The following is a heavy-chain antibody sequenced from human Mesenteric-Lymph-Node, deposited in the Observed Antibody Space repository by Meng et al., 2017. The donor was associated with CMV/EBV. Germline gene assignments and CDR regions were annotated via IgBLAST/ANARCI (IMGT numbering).Heavy chain of an antibody. J-gene: IGHJ4*02. D-gene: IGHD2-2*01. CDR3: ARGYCSSTSCPFDY. V-gene: IGHV1-2*02. Sequence: ASVKVSCKASGYTFTSYYMHWVRQAPGQGLEWMGWINPNSGDTNYAQKFQGRVTMTRDTSISTAYMELSRLRSDDTAVYYCARGYCSSTSCPFDYWGQGTLVTVSS. CDR2: INPNSGDT. CDR1: GYTFTSYY.